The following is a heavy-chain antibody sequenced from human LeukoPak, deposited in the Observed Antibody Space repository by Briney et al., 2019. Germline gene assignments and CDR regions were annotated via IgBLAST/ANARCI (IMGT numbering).Heavy chain of an antibody. Sequence: ASVKVSCKASGYTFTGYYMHWVRQAPGQGLEWMGWINPSSGGTNYAQKFQGRVTMTRDTSISTAYMELSRLRSDDTAVYYCARGADYYDSSGGRGFDYWGRGTLVTVSS. CDR2: INPSSGGT. D-gene: IGHD3-22*01. V-gene: IGHV1-2*02. CDR3: ARGADYYDSSGGRGFDY. J-gene: IGHJ4*02. CDR1: GYTFTGYY.